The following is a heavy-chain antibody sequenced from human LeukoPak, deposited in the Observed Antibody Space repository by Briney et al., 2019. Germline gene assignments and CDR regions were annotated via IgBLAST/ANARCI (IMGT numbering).Heavy chain of an antibody. V-gene: IGHV4-59*01. CDR2: IYYSGSI. D-gene: IGHD2-2*01. J-gene: IGHJ5*02. Sequence: SGTLSLTCTVSGGSISSYYWSWIRQPPGKGLEWIGYIYYSGSINYNPSLKSRVTISVDTSKNQFSLKLSSVTAADTAVYYCARALPAAHANWFDPWGQGTLVTVSS. CDR1: GGSISSYY. CDR3: ARALPAAHANWFDP.